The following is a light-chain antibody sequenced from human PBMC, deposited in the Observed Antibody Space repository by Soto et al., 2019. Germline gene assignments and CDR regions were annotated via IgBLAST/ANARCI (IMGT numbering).Light chain of an antibody. CDR3: QSYDSSLSGWV. J-gene: IGLJ3*02. Sequence: SVLTQPPSVSGAPGQRVTISCTGSSSNIGAGYDVHWYQQLPGTAPKLLIYGNSNRPSGVPDRFSGSMSGTSASLAITGLQAEDEADYYCQSYDSSLSGWVFGGGTQLTVL. CDR1: SSNIGAGYD. V-gene: IGLV1-40*01. CDR2: GNS.